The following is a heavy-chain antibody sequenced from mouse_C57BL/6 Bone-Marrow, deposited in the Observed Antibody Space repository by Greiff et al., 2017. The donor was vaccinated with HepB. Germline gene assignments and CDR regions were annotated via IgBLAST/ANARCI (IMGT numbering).Heavy chain of an antibody. J-gene: IGHJ2*01. D-gene: IGHD1-1*01. CDR1: GYTFTSYW. V-gene: IGHV1-52*01. CDR2: IDPSDSET. Sequence: QVQLKQPGAELVRPGSSVKLSCKASGYTFTSYWMHWVKQRPIQGLEWIGNIDPSDSETHYNQKFKDKATLTVDKSSSTAYMQLSSLTSEDSAVYYCARGGSSYVYFDYWGQGTTLTVSS. CDR3: ARGGSSYVYFDY.